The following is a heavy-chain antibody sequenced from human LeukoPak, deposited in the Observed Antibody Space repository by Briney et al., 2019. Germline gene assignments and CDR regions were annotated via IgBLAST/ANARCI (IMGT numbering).Heavy chain of an antibody. J-gene: IGHJ4*02. CDR3: AISLPGPYYYDSSAKGY. CDR1: GFTFSSYA. Sequence: GGSLRLSYAASGFTFSSYAMSWVRQAPGKGLEWVSAISGSGGSTYYADSVKGRFTISRDNSKNTLYLQMNSLRAEDTAVYYCAISLPGPYYYDSSAKGYWGQGTLVTVSS. V-gene: IGHV3-23*01. D-gene: IGHD3-22*01. CDR2: ISGSGGST.